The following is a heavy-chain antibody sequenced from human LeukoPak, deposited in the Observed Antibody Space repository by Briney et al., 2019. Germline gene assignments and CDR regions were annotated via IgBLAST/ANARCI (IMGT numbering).Heavy chain of an antibody. J-gene: IGHJ4*02. CDR1: GGSISSGEDH. V-gene: IGHV4-31*03. CDR2: TSYSGIP. D-gene: IGHD3-10*01. Sequence: SETLSLTCTVSGGSISSGEDHWTWIRQHPGKGLEWIGYTSYSGIPDSNPSLKSRVSISLDTSKNQFSLKLSSVTAADTAVYFCASLTSGLVDYWGQGTLVTVSS. CDR3: ASLTSGLVDY.